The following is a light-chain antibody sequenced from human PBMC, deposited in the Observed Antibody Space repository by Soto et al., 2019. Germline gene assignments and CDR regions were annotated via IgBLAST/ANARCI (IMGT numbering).Light chain of an antibody. J-gene: IGLJ2*01. V-gene: IGLV2-14*01. CDR1: SSDVGDYNY. CDR3: TSYTSSDTVI. Sequence: QSALTQPASVSGSPGQSITISCTGTSSDVGDYNYVSWYRQHPGKAPKLIIYEVTNRPSGVSNRFSGSKSGNTASLIITGLQAEDEADYYCTSYTSSDTVIFGGGTKVTV. CDR2: EVT.